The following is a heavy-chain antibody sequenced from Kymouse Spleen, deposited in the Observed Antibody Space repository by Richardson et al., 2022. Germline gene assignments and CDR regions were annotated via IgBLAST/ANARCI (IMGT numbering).Heavy chain of an antibody. D-gene: IGHD3-10*01. CDR3: ARPLYGSGSGYFDY. Sequence: QVQLVESGGGVVQPGRSLRLSCAASGFTFSSYGMHWVRQAPGKGLEWVAVIWYDGSNKYYADSVKGRFTISRDNSKNTLYLQMNSLRAEDTAVYYCARPLYGSGSGYFDYWGQGTLVTVSS. J-gene: IGHJ4*02. CDR2: IWYDGSNK. CDR1: GFTFSSYG. V-gene: IGHV3-33*01.